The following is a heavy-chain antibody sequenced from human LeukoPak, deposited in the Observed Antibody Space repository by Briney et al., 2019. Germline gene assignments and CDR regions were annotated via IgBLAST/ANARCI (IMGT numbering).Heavy chain of an antibody. CDR3: ARNWGSGGSYLFDF. J-gene: IGHJ4*02. V-gene: IGHV4-59*12. CDR1: GGSSSGFY. Sequence: PSETLSLTCTVSGGSSSGFYWSWIRQPPSKGLGWVGYVYNSEYNSYNPSLKSRVSIEFDTSENQFSLSLASVTDADTAVYYCARNWGSGGSYLFDFWGPGTLVTVSS. D-gene: IGHD6-19*01. CDR2: VYNSEYN.